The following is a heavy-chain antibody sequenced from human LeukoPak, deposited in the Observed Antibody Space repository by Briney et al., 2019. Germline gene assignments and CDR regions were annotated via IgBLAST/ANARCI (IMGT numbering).Heavy chain of an antibody. Sequence: GGSLRLSCAASGFTFSDYYMSWIRQAPGRGLEWVSYISSSGSTIYYADSVKGRFTISRDNAKNSLYLQMNSLRAEDTAVYYCARGYSSSWYVHYYYMDVWGKGTTVTVSS. D-gene: IGHD6-13*01. CDR2: ISSSGSTI. CDR3: ARGYSSSWYVHYYYMDV. V-gene: IGHV3-11*01. J-gene: IGHJ6*03. CDR1: GFTFSDYY.